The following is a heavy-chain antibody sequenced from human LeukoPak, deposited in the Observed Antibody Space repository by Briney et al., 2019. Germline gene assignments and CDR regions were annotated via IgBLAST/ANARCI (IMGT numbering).Heavy chain of an antibody. CDR2: IKSDGST. V-gene: IGHV3-74*01. CDR1: GFTFSSYW. CDR3: ARAPSEIGGYYPEYFRH. Sequence: GGSLRLSCVASGFTFSSYWMHWVRQAPGKGLVWVSRIKSDGSTNCADSVKGRFTISRDNAKNTVSLQINSLRAEDTGVYFCARAPSEIGGYYPEYFRHWGQGTLVTVSS. J-gene: IGHJ1*01. D-gene: IGHD3-22*01.